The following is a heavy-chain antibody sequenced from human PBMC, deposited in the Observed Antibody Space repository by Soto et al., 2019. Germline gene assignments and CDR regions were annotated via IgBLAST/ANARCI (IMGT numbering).Heavy chain of an antibody. J-gene: IGHJ6*02. CDR2: ISYDGSNK. D-gene: IGHD3-9*01. CDR3: AKDSRENFDWLFRPYYYYGMDV. Sequence: GGSLRLSCAASGFTFSSYGMHWVRQAPGKGLEWVAVISYDGSNKYYADSVKGRFTISRDNSKNTLYLQMNSLRAEDTAVYYCAKDSRENFDWLFRPYYYYGMDVWGQGTTVTVSS. CDR1: GFTFSSYG. V-gene: IGHV3-30*18.